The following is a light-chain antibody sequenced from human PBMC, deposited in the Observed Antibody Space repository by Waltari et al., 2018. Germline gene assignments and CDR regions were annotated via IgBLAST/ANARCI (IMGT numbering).Light chain of an antibody. Sequence: DIQMTQSPSYLSASVGDRVTITCRASRAIANYLAWYQQKPGKIPSLLIYAASTLESGVPSRFSGSGSVTELTLTISSLQPEDVAVYYCQKYNSDPYTFGQGTKLEIK. J-gene: IGKJ2*01. CDR2: AAS. V-gene: IGKV1-27*01. CDR1: RAIANY. CDR3: QKYNSDPYT.